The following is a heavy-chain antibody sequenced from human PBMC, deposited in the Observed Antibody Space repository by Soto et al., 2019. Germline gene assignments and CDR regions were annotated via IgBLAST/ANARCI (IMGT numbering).Heavy chain of an antibody. D-gene: IGHD5-12*01. CDR3: ARNPSLGLRDAFDM. Sequence: PSQTLSLTCAISGDSVSSNSAAWSWIRQSPSRGLEWLGRTYYRSKWYNDYAESVEGRVTFNADPSKNQFSLQLKSVTPEDTAVYYCARNPSLGLRDAFDMWGQGTMVTVSS. J-gene: IGHJ3*02. CDR2: TYYRSKWYN. CDR1: GDSVSSNSAA. V-gene: IGHV6-1*01.